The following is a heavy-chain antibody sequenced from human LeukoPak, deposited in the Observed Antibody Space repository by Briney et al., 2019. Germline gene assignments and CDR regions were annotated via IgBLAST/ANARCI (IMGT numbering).Heavy chain of an antibody. J-gene: IGHJ5*02. D-gene: IGHD2-15*01. CDR3: ARGCSGGSCYTPLWFDP. V-gene: IGHV3-11*01. CDR2: ISSSGSTI. CDR1: GFTFSDYY. Sequence: GGSLRLSCAASGFTFSDYYMSWIRQAPGKGLEWVSYISSSGSTIYYADSVKGRFTISRDNAKNSLYLQMNSLRAEDTAVYYRARGCSGGSCYTPLWFDPWGQGTLVTVSS.